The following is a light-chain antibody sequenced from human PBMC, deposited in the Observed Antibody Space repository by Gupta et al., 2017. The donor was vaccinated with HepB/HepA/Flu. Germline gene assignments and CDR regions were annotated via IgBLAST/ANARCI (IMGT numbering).Light chain of an antibody. CDR2: GAS. Sequence: DIQMTQSPSSLSASVGDPITIPCRASQSVGTYFNWYHQKLGQAPTLLLHGASSLHSGVPSRFRGSGSGTDFTLTITNVQANDAAVYYCQQSLSSPWTFGQGTKVE. CDR3: QQSLSSPWT. J-gene: IGKJ1*01. CDR1: QSVGTY. V-gene: IGKV1-39*01.